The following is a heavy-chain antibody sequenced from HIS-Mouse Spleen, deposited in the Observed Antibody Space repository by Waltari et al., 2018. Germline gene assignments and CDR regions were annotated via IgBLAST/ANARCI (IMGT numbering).Heavy chain of an antibody. J-gene: IGHJ4*02. V-gene: IGHV1-8*01. CDR1: GSTFPSYD. CDR2: MNPNSGNT. Sequence: QVQLVQSGAEVKKPGASVQVSCKASGSTFPSYDITWVRQATGQGLEWMGWMNPNSGNTGYAQKFQGRVTMTRNTSISTAYMELSSLRSEDTAVYYCARGHDYSNYFDYWGQGTLVTVSS. CDR3: ARGHDYSNYFDY. D-gene: IGHD4-4*01.